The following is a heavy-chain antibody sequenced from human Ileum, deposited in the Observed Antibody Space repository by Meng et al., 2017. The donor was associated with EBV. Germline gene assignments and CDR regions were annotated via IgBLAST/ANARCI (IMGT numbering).Heavy chain of an antibody. Sequence: QVQLVQSGAEVKKXXXXXKXXGXXYGGTFSGYAISWVRQAPGQGLEWMGGIIPILGIANYAQKFQGRVTITADKSTSTAYMELSSLRSEDTAVYYCAREIVVVPAALNWFDPWGQGTLVTVSS. CDR2: IIPILGIA. V-gene: IGHV1-69*10. D-gene: IGHD2-2*01. J-gene: IGHJ5*02. CDR3: AREIVVVPAALNWFDP. CDR1: GGTFSGYA.